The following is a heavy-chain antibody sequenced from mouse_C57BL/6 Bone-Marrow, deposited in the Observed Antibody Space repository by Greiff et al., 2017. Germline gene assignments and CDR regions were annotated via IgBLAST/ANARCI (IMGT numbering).Heavy chain of an antibody. CDR1: GYTFTSYW. V-gene: IGHV1-72*01. Sequence: QVQLKQPGAELVKPGASVKLSCKASGYTFTSYWMHWVKQRPGRGLEWIGRIDPNRGGTKYNEKFKSKATLTVDKPSSTAYMQLSSLTSEDSAVYYCARGGYPYWYFDVWGTGTTVTVSS. D-gene: IGHD2-2*01. CDR2: IDPNRGGT. J-gene: IGHJ1*03. CDR3: ARGGYPYWYFDV.